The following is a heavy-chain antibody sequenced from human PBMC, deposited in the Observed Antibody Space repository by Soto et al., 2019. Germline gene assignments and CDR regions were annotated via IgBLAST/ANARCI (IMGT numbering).Heavy chain of an antibody. Sequence: PSETLSLTCTVSGGSISSTTYYWGWIRQPPGKGLEWIGSIFYSGSTYYNPSLQSRVAISVDASKTQFSLKLTSVTAADTAVYYCASGPPQGVSEHWFDPWGQGTMVTVSS. CDR1: GGSISSTTYY. CDR2: IFYSGST. CDR3: ASGPPQGVSEHWFDP. V-gene: IGHV4-39*01. J-gene: IGHJ5*02.